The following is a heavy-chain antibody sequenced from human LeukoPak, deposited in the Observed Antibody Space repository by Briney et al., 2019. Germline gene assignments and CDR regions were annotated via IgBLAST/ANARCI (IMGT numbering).Heavy chain of an antibody. Sequence: SETLSLTCTVSGGSISSGGYYWTWIRQPAGKGLEWIGRIYASGSTNYNPSLKSRVTISVDTSKNQFSLKLSSVTAADTAVYYCAALGINNWNYNYWGQGTLVTVSS. D-gene: IGHD1-7*01. CDR1: GGSISSGGYY. CDR3: AALGINNWNYNY. CDR2: IYASGST. V-gene: IGHV4-61*02. J-gene: IGHJ4*02.